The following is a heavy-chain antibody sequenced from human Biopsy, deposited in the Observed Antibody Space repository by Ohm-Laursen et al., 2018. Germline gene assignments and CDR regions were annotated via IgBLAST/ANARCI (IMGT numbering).Heavy chain of an antibody. J-gene: IGHJ6*02. CDR3: TRATNSTGWPYYYFYGMDI. D-gene: IGHD2/OR15-2a*01. Sequence: SGTLSLTCTASGGSISSDWWSWIRQTPGKGLEWIGYVYYSGTTTYNPSLRSRVTISVDTSMNQISLRLQSVTAADTAIYYCTRATNSTGWPYYYFYGMDIWGQGTTVTVSS. CDR1: GGSISSDW. CDR2: VYYSGTT. V-gene: IGHV4-59*01.